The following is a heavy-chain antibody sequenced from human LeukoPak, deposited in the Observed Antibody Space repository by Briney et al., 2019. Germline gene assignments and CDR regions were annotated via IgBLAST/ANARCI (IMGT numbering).Heavy chain of an antibody. CDR3: ARDLGCSGGSCYYAFDI. V-gene: IGHV4-59*01. J-gene: IGHJ3*02. D-gene: IGHD2-15*01. Sequence: SSETLSLTCTVSGGSISSYYWSWIRQPPGKGLEWIGYIYYSGSTNYNPSLKSRVTISVDTSKNQFSLKLSSVTAADTAVYYCARDLGCSGGSCYYAFDIWGQGTMVTVSS. CDR2: IYYSGST. CDR1: GGSISSYY.